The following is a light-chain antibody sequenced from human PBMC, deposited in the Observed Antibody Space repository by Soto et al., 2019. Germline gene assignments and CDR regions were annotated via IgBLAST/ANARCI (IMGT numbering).Light chain of an antibody. J-gene: IGKJ1*01. CDR2: LGS. Sequence: DIVMTQSPLSLPVTPGEPASISWRSSQSLLHSNGYNYLDWYLQKPGQSPQLLIYLGSNRASGVPDRFSGSGSGTEFTLKISRVEAEDVGVYYCMQALQTPSTFGQGTKVEIK. V-gene: IGKV2-28*01. CDR3: MQALQTPST. CDR1: QSLLHSNGYNY.